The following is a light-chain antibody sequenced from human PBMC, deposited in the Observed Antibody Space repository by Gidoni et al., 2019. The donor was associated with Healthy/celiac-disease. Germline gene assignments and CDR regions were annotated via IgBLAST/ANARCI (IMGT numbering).Light chain of an antibody. CDR2: QDS. Sequence: SYELTQPPPVSVSPGQTASITCSGDKLGDKYACWYQQKPGQSPVLVIYQDSKRPSGIPERFSGSNSGNTATLTISGTQAMDEADYYCQAWDSSTATVFGGGTKLTVL. V-gene: IGLV3-1*01. CDR1: KLGDKY. CDR3: QAWDSSTATV. J-gene: IGLJ2*01.